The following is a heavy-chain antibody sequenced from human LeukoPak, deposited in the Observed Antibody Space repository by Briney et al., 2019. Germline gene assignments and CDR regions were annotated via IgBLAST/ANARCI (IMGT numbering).Heavy chain of an antibody. D-gene: IGHD3-10*01. CDR3: AKGGAVSSKSITMVRGTRKYSYYMDV. CDR2: ISYDGSNK. V-gene: IGHV3-30*18. Sequence: PGRSLRLSCAASGFTFSSYGMHWVRQAPGKGLEWVAVISYDGSNKYYADSVKGRFTISRDNSKNTLYLQMNSLRAEDTAVYYCAKGGAVSSKSITMVRGTRKYSYYMDVWGKGTTVTISS. CDR1: GFTFSSYG. J-gene: IGHJ6*03.